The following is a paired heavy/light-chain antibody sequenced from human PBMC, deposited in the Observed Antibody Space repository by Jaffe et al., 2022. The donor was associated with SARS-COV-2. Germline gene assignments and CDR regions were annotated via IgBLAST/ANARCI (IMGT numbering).Heavy chain of an antibody. CDR3: AREQYDSGWSFES. V-gene: IGHV7-4-1*02. J-gene: IGHJ4*02. CDR1: GYTFTNYG. D-gene: IGHD6-19*01. Sequence: QVQLVQSGSELKKPGASVKISCKASGYTFTNYGIHWMRQAPGQGLEWMAWINTNTGNPTYAQGFTGRFVLSLDTSVSTAYLEISSLKAEDTAVYYCAREQYDSGWSFESWGQGTLVTVSS. CDR2: INTNTGNP.
Light chain of an antibody. J-gene: IGKJ4*01. V-gene: IGKV1D-12*01. Sequence: DIQMTQSPSSVSASVGDRVTITCRASQGISSWLAWYQQKPGKAPKLLIYSASNLQRGVPSRFSGSGSGTDFTLTISSLQPEDFATYYCQQTNRFPRTFGGGTKVEIK. CDR2: SAS. CDR3: QQTNRFPRT. CDR1: QGISSW.